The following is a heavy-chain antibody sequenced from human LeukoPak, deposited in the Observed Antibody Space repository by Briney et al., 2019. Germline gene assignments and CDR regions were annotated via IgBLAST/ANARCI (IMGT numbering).Heavy chain of an antibody. V-gene: IGHV3-7*01. Sequence: PGGSLRLSCAASGFTFSSYWMSWMRQAPGKGLEWVANIKNDGAVKNYVDSVKGRFTISRDNAKNSLYLQMNSLRAEDTAVYYCAKDSYSKGDFWGQGVLVTVSS. CDR1: GFTFSSYW. CDR3: AKDSYSKGDF. D-gene: IGHD6-13*01. J-gene: IGHJ4*02. CDR2: IKNDGAVK.